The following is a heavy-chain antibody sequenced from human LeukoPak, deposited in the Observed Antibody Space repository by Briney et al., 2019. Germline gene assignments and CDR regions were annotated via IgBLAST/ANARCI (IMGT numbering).Heavy chain of an antibody. J-gene: IGHJ4*02. D-gene: IGHD6-6*01. CDR2: ISGSGGST. V-gene: IGHV3-23*01. CDR3: ARVARGIAAPHFDY. Sequence: GGSLRLSCAASGFTFSSYGMSWVRQAPGKGLEWVSAISGSGGSTYYADSVKGRFTISRDNAKNTLFLQMNSLRAEDTAVYYCARVARGIAAPHFDYWGRGTLVTVSS. CDR1: GFTFSSYG.